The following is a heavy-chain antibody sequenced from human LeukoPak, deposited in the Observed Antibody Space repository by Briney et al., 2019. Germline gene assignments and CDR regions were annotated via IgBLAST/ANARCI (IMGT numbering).Heavy chain of an antibody. J-gene: IGHJ4*02. Sequence: GESLKISCKGSGYSFISYWIGWVRQMPGKGLEWMGIIYPGDSDTRYSPSFQGQVTISADKSISTAYLQWSSLKASDTAMYYCARQSPYCSSTSCYFDYWGQGTLVTVSS. CDR2: IYPGDSDT. V-gene: IGHV5-51*01. CDR1: GYSFISYW. CDR3: ARQSPYCSSTSCYFDY. D-gene: IGHD2-2*01.